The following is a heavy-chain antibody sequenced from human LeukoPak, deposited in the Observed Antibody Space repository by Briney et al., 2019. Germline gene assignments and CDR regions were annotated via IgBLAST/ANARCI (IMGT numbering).Heavy chain of an antibody. CDR1: GFTFDDYG. D-gene: IGHD3-22*01. Sequence: GGSLRLSCAASGFTFDDYGMSWVRQAPGKGLVSVSRINSDGSSTTYADSVKGRFTISRDNAKNTLYLQMSSLRAEDTAVYYCARGAGYYYFDYWGQGTLVTVSS. CDR2: INSDGSST. J-gene: IGHJ4*02. CDR3: ARGAGYYYFDY. V-gene: IGHV3-74*01.